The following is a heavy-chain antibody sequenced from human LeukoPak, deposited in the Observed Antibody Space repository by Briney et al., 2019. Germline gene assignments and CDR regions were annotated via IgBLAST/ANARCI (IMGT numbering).Heavy chain of an antibody. CDR2: INPNSGGT. CDR3: ARDRRIAVAGTGMDY. J-gene: IGHJ4*02. V-gene: IGHV1-2*02. CDR1: GYTFTGYY. D-gene: IGHD6-19*01. Sequence: ASVKVSCKASGYTFTGYYMHWVRQAPGQGLEWMGWINPNSGGTNYAQKFQGRVTMTRDTSISTAYMGLSRLRSDDTAVYYCARDRRIAVAGTGMDYWGQGTLVTVSS.